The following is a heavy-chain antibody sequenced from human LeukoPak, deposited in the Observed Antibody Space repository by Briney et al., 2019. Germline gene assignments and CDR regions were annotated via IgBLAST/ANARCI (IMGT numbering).Heavy chain of an antibody. D-gene: IGHD1-26*01. V-gene: IGHV1-46*01. CDR1: GYTFINYY. J-gene: IGHJ2*01. CDR2: INPSGGTT. CDR3: ARDNAVGATIKGAYWYFDL. Sequence: ASVEVSCKASGYTFINYYIHWVRQAPGQGLEWMGIINPSGGTTSYAQKFQDRVTMTRDMSTGTVYMELSSLRSEDTAVYYCARDNAVGATIKGAYWYFDLWGRGTPVTVSS.